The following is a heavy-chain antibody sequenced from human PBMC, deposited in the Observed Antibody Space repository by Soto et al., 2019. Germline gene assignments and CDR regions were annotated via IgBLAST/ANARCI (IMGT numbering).Heavy chain of an antibody. CDR1: GFTFSDHY. D-gene: IGHD1-26*01. CDR2: SRNKANSYST. V-gene: IGHV3-72*01. CDR3: ARFSGSYTRGLDY. J-gene: IGHJ4*02. Sequence: EVQLVESGGGLVQPGGSLRLSCAASGFTFSDHYMDWVRQAPGKGLEWVGRSRNKANSYSTEYAASVKGRFTISRDESKNSLYLQRNSLKTEDKAVYYCARFSGSYTRGLDYWGQGTLVTVSS.